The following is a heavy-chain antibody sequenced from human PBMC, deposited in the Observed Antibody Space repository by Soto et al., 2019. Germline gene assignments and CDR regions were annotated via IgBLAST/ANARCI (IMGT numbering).Heavy chain of an antibody. CDR1: GFTCSDQF. Sequence: EVQLVESGGGLVEPGGSLRLSCTASGFTCSDQFMDWVRKAPGKGMEGIGRSTNRANRYNTIFAASVQGRYSVSRNDLTNSLYLQMWNLKAEDSAVYFCAGGATGRAPFHHWGQGTVVTVSS. CDR2: STNRANRYNT. V-gene: IGHV3-72*01. D-gene: IGHD6-13*01. CDR3: AGGATGRAPFHH. J-gene: IGHJ1*01.